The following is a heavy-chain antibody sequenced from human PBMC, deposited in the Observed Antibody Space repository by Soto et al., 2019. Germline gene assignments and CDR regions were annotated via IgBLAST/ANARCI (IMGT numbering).Heavy chain of an antibody. CDR3: AADYLRHNSLNGHYYSFGMDV. V-gene: IGHV3-23*01. D-gene: IGHD4-17*01. J-gene: IGHJ6*02. Sequence: QPGGSLRLSCAASGITFSTYAMSWVRRAPGKGLEWVSTIGDIGGNTGADRQYADFVKGRFTISRDNSKSTLSLQMNSLRAEDTAVYYCAADYLRHNSLNGHYYSFGMDVWGRGTTVTVSS. CDR2: IGDIGGNTGADR. CDR1: GITFSTYA.